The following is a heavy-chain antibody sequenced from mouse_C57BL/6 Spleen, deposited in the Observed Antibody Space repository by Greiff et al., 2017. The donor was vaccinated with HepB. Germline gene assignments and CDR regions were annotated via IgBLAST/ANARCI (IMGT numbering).Heavy chain of an antibody. CDR2: INPSSGYT. CDR3: ARSADYDEDAMDY. CDR1: GYTFTSYW. J-gene: IGHJ4*01. D-gene: IGHD2-4*01. Sequence: VQLQQSGAELAKPGASVKLSCKASGYTFTSYWMHWVKQRPGQGLEWIGYINPSSGYTKYNQKFKDKATLTEDKSSSTAYMQLSSLTYEDSAVYYCARSADYDEDAMDYWGQGTSVTVSS. V-gene: IGHV1-7*01.